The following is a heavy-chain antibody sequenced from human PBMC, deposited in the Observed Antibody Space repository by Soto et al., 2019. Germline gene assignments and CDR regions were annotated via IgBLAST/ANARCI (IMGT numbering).Heavy chain of an antibody. CDR3: ARVRGDSDYDVRY. Sequence: QVQLVQSGAEVKKPGASVKVSCKASGYTCCSYDITWVRQATGQGLEWRGWMNQNSGNTGYAQKFQGRVTMTRNTSIRTDYIDLSSLRSEATAVYYGARVRGDSDYDVRYWGQGNLVTVSS. D-gene: IGHD5-12*01. CDR1: GYTCCSYD. J-gene: IGHJ4*02. V-gene: IGHV1-8*01. CDR2: MNQNSGNT.